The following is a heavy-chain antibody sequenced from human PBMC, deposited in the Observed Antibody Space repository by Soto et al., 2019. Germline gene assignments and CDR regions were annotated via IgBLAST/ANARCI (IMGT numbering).Heavy chain of an antibody. D-gene: IGHD2-2*01. Sequence: GPSVKVSCKASGYSFTSYTMHWVRQAPGQGLEWMGWINAGNGNTKYSQKFQGRVTITGDTSASAAYMELSSLRSEDTAVYYCARGFCSSTTCYGMDVWGQGTSVTVSS. V-gene: IGHV1-3*01. CDR1: GYSFTSYT. CDR2: INAGNGNT. CDR3: ARGFCSSTTCYGMDV. J-gene: IGHJ6*02.